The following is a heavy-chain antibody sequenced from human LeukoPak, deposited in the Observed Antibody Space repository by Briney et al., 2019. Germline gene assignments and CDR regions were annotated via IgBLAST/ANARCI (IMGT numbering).Heavy chain of an antibody. D-gene: IGHD2-15*01. V-gene: IGHV3-30*18. CDR1: GFTFSSYG. CDR2: ISYDGSNK. CDR3: AKARYDGEVMIAATDY. Sequence: GRSLRLSCAASGFTFSSYGMHWVRQAPGKGLEWVAFISYDGSNKYYADSVKGRFTISRDNSKNTLYLQMNSLRADDTAVYYCAKARYDGEVMIAATDYWGQGTLVTVSS. J-gene: IGHJ4*02.